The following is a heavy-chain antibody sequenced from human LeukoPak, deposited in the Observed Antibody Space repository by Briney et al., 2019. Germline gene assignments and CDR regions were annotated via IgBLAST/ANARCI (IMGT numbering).Heavy chain of an antibody. Sequence: SETLSLTCTVSGGSISNYHWSWIRQPAGKGLECIGQIHTSGSTNYNPPLKSRVSMSIDTTEDQVSLTIRSVTAADTAFYYCARRDISSGWSFDYWGQGTLGAVSS. CDR1: GGSISNYH. J-gene: IGHJ4*02. D-gene: IGHD6-19*01. CDR3: ARRDISSGWSFDY. V-gene: IGHV4-4*07. CDR2: IHTSGST.